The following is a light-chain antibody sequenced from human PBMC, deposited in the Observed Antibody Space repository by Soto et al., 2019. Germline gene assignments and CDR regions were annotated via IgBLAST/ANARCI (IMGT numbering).Light chain of an antibody. Sequence: QSVLTQPASVSGSPGQSITISCTGTSSDVGSYNLVSWYQQHPGKAPKLMIYEGTKRPSGVSNRFSGSKSGNTDSPTISGLEAEDEADYYCCSYAGSSTVVFGGGTKLTVL. V-gene: IGLV2-23*01. CDR3: CSYAGSSTVV. J-gene: IGLJ3*02. CDR1: SSDVGSYNL. CDR2: EGT.